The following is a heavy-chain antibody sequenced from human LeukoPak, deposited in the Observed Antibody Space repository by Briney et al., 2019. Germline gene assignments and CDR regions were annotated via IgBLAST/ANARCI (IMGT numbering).Heavy chain of an antibody. J-gene: IGHJ4*02. V-gene: IGHV3-30*04. CDR3: VTEGEAAATYDFDH. D-gene: IGHD6-25*01. Sequence: GGSLRLSCAASGFNFSRYAMHWVRQAPGKGLEWVACISFDRSTKYYADSVKGRFTISRDNSKSTLYLQMNSLRAEDTALYYCVTEGEAAATYDFDHWGQGTLVTVSS. CDR2: ISFDRSTK. CDR1: GFNFSRYA.